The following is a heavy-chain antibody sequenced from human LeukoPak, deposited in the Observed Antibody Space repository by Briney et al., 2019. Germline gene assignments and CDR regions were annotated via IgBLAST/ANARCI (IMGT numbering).Heavy chain of an antibody. CDR3: ARSKGYSGSYNDAFDI. Sequence: GGSLRLSCAATVVTFDDYSMSWVRQAPGKGLEWVSGINWNGGSTGYADSVKGRFTISRDNAKNSLYLQMNSLRAEDTALYHCARSKGYSGSYNDAFDIWGQGTMVTVSS. D-gene: IGHD1-26*01. CDR2: INWNGGST. CDR1: VVTFDDYS. V-gene: IGHV3-20*01. J-gene: IGHJ3*02.